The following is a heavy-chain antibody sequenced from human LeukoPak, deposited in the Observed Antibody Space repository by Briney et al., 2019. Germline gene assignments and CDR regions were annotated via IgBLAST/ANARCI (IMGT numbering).Heavy chain of an antibody. CDR3: TTYSDITGSFDH. J-gene: IGHJ4*02. D-gene: IGHD3-22*01. Sequence: SETLSLTCTVSGGSISSYYWSWIRQPPGKGLEWIGEINHSGSTNYNPSLKSRVTISVDTSKNQFSLKLSSVTAADTAVYYCTTYSDITGSFDHWGQGTLVTVSS. V-gene: IGHV4-34*01. CDR1: GGSISSYY. CDR2: INHSGST.